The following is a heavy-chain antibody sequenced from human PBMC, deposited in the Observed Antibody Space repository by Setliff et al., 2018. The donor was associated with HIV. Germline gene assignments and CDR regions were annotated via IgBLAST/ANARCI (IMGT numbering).Heavy chain of an antibody. Sequence: SETLSLTCTVSGGSFYSHYWSWIRQPPGKGLEWIGTVHYSGSTTYNPSLNSRGTISLDTSKNQFSLKLSSVTAADTAVFYCARGGSGAYYDRNFDYWGQGTLVTVSS. CDR1: GGSFYSHY. V-gene: IGHV4-59*11. D-gene: IGHD1-26*01. J-gene: IGHJ4*02. CDR3: ARGGSGAYYDRNFDY. CDR2: VHYSGST.